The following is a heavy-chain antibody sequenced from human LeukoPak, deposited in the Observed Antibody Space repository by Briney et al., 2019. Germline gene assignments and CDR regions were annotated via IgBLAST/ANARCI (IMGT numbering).Heavy chain of an antibody. CDR1: SGSISSGACS. Sequence: SQTLSLTCAVSSGSISSGACSRSWIRQPPGKGLEWIGYIYHNGTTYYNPSFKSRVTISVDRSKNQFSLWLKSVTAADTAVYYCARASYSGYPPYFYGLDVWGKGTTVTVSS. V-gene: IGHV4-30-2*01. CDR3: ARASYSGYPPYFYGLDV. CDR2: IYHNGTT. D-gene: IGHD5-12*01. J-gene: IGHJ6*04.